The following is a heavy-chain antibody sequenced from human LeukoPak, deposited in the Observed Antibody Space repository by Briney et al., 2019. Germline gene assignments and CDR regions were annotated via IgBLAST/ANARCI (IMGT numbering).Heavy chain of an antibody. CDR1: GYTFTSYD. J-gene: IGHJ6*03. V-gene: IGHV1-8*01. CDR3: ARGGNIVATNGYYYMDV. CDR2: MNPNSGNT. Sequence: ASVKVSCKASGYTFTSYDINWVRQATGQGLEWMGWMNPNSGNTGYAQKFQGRVTMTRNTSISTAYMELSNLRSEDTAVYYCARGGNIVATNGYYYMDVWGKGTTVTVSS. D-gene: IGHD5-12*01.